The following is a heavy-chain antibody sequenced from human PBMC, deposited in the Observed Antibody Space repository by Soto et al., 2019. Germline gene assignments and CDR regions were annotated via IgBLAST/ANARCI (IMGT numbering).Heavy chain of an antibody. J-gene: IGHJ3*02. V-gene: IGHV3-21*01. CDR3: ARRGGDTARWDDAFDI. CDR1: GFTFSSYS. D-gene: IGHD5-18*01. CDR2: ISSSSSYI. Sequence: GGSLRLSCAASGFTFSSYSMNWVRQAPGKGLEWVSSISSSSSYIYYADSVKGRFTISRDNAKNSLYLQMNSLRAEDTAVYYCARRGGDTARWDDAFDIWGQGTMVTVSS.